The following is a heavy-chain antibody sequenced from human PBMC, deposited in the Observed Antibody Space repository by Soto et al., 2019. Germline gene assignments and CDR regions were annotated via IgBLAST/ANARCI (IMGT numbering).Heavy chain of an antibody. CDR1: GRSLSRGDYY. CDR3: ARAGVATIYPGNNWFDP. V-gene: IGHV4-30-4*01. D-gene: IGHD5-12*01. CDR2: IYYSGST. J-gene: IGHJ5*02. Sequence: TSETLSLTCTVSGRSLSRGDYYWSWIRQAPRKGLEWIGYIYYSGSTYYNPSLKSRVTISVDTSKNQFSLNLSSVTAADTAIYYCARAGVATIYPGNNWFDPWGQGTLVTV.